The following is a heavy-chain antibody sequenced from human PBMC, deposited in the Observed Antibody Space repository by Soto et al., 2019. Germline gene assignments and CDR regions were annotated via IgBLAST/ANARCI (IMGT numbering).Heavy chain of an antibody. CDR2: IIPVLDIT. Sequence: QVQLLQSGAEMKKPGSSVRVSCKASGGTVSTYSIIWMRQAPGQGLEWMGRIIPVLDITNTAQNFQGRVTITADKSTSTAYLELSALRSDDTAIYFCTLGSWSAETFDIWGRGTLVTVCS. V-gene: IGHV1-69*02. CDR1: GGTVSTYS. D-gene: IGHD6-13*01. J-gene: IGHJ3*02. CDR3: TLGSWSAETFDI.